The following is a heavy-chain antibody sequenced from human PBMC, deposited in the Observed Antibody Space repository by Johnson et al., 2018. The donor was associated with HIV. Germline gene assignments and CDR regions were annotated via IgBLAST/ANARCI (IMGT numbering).Heavy chain of an antibody. Sequence: VQLVESGGGLVQPGGSLRLSCAVSGFTFSSYAMHWVRQAPGKGLEYVSAISSNGGSTYYANSVKGRFTISRDNSKNTLYLQMNSLRAEDTAVYYCARDYLTHDAFDIWGQGTMVTVSS. D-gene: IGHD1-14*01. V-gene: IGHV3-64*01. CDR3: ARDYLTHDAFDI. CDR1: GFTFSSYA. CDR2: ISSNGGST. J-gene: IGHJ3*02.